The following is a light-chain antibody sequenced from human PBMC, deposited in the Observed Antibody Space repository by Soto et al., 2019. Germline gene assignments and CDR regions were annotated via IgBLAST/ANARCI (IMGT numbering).Light chain of an antibody. Sequence: DIQMTQSPSTLSAFVGDRVTITCRASRTISSWLAWYQQKPGKAPKLLIYDVSSLKSGVPSRFSGSGSGTEFTLTISSLQPDDFATYYCQQYNTFWTFGQGTKVEIK. CDR1: RTISSW. CDR3: QQYNTFWT. J-gene: IGKJ1*01. CDR2: DVS. V-gene: IGKV1-5*01.